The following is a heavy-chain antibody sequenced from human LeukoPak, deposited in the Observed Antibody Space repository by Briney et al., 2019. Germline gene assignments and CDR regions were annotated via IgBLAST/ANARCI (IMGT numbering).Heavy chain of an antibody. D-gene: IGHD4-23*01. CDR2: IYYGGTN. CDR3: AYGSNSAADH. V-gene: IGHV4-39*01. Sequence: PSETLSLTCTVSGGSISSWTYYWGWIRQPPGKGLEWIGTIYYGGTNYYNPSLKSRVTISVDTSKNQFSLNLNSVTAADTAVYYCAYGSNSAADHWGQGTLVTVPS. J-gene: IGHJ4*02. CDR1: GGSISSWTYY.